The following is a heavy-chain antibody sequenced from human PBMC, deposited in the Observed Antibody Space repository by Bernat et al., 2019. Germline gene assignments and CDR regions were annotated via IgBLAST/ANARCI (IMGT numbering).Heavy chain of an antibody. Sequence: EVQLVESGGGLVQPGGSLRLSCAASGFTFSSYWMHWVRQAPGKGLVWVSRINSDGSSTSYADSVKGRSTIPRGSAKKTLYMQMNRLRAEDTAVYYGERGGSYYDSSGYYSTPDYWGQGTLVTVSS. V-gene: IGHV3-74*01. CDR2: INSDGSST. CDR1: GFTFSSYW. J-gene: IGHJ4*02. CDR3: ERGGSYYDSSGYYSTPDY. D-gene: IGHD3-22*01.